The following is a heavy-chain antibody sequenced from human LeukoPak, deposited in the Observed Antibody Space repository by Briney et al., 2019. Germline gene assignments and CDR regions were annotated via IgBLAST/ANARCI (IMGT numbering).Heavy chain of an antibody. D-gene: IGHD1-26*01. CDR3: ARASIVGAATGWFDP. J-gene: IGHJ5*02. Sequence: SQTLSLTCTVSGGSISSGSYYWSWIRQPAGKGLEWIGRIYTSGCTNYNPSLKSRVTISVDTSKNQFSLKLSSVTAADTAVYYCARASIVGAATGWFDPWGQGTLVTVSS. CDR1: GGSISSGSYY. V-gene: IGHV4-61*02. CDR2: IYTSGCT.